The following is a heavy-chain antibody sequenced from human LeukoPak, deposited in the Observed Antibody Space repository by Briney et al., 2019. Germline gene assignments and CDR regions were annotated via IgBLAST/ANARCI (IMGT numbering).Heavy chain of an antibody. V-gene: IGHV4-39*07. CDR2: IYYSGST. J-gene: IGHJ1*01. Sequence: SSETLSLTCTVSGGSISSSSYYWGWIRQPPGKGLEWIGSIYYSGSTYYNPSLKSRVTISVDTSKNQFSLKLSSVTAADTAVYYCARGAVSKTSEYFQHWGQGTLVTVSS. CDR3: ARGAVSKTSEYFQH. CDR1: GGSISSSSYY. D-gene: IGHD1-14*01.